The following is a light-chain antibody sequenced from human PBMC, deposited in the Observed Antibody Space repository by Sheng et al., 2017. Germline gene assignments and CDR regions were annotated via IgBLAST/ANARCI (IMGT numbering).Light chain of an antibody. CDR1: QGIGNS. V-gene: IGKV1-27*01. Sequence: DIQMTQSPFSLSASVGDRVTITCRASQGIGNSLAWYQQKPGKGPSLLMYAASTLQSGVPSRFSGNGTGTDFTLTISSLQPEDVATYYCQKYNSAPWTFGQGTKVEIK. J-gene: IGKJ1*01. CDR3: QKYNSAPWT. CDR2: AAS.